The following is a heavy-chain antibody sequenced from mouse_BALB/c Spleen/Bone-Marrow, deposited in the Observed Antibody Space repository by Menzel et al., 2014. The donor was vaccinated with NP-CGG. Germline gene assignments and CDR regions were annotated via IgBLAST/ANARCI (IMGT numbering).Heavy chain of an antibody. CDR2: INPSNGGT. D-gene: IGHD2-3*01. CDR1: GYTFTNYY. V-gene: IGHV1S81*02. J-gene: IGHJ4*01. CDR3: TRVDFLYYYAMDY. Sequence: QVQLKESGAELVKPGASVKLSCKASGYTFTNYYIYWVKQRPGQGLEWIGEINPSNGGTNFNEKFKSKATLTVDKSSSTAKMQLSSLTSEDSAVYYCTRVDFLYYYAMDYWGQGTSVTVSS.